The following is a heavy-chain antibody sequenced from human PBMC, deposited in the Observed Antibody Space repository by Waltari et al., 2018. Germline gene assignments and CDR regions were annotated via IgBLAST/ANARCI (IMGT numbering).Heavy chain of an antibody. J-gene: IGHJ4*02. D-gene: IGHD3-22*01. CDR1: GIPFSPYA. CDR3: ARGDYYDSSGYYY. Sequence: DVQLLESGGGVVQRGGSLRVACTASGIPFSPYAMAWVRQGLGQGLEWVSTISGSGNDTYYADSVKGRFTISRDNSKNTVFLQMNMLRVEDTANYYCARGDYYDSSGYYYWGQGTLVTVSS. CDR2: ISGSGNDT. V-gene: IGHV3-23*01.